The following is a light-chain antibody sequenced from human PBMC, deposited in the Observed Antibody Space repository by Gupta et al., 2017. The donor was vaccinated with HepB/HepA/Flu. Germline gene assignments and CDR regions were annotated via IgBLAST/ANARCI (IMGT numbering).Light chain of an antibody. J-gene: IGKJ1*01. CDR2: AAS. CDR1: QSINSY. Sequence: DIQMNQSPSSLSASVGDRVTITCPASQSINSYLNLYQQKPGKAPNLLIYAASSLQSGVPSIFRGRGSGTDFTRTISSRQPKDFATYYCQQSYSTPRTCGQGTNVEIK. CDR3: QQSYSTPRT. V-gene: IGKV1-39*01.